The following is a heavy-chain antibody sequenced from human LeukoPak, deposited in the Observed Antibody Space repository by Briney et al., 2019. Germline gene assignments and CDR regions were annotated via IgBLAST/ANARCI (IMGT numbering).Heavy chain of an antibody. J-gene: IGHJ4*02. Sequence: ASVKVSCKASGYTFTSYSINWVRQAPGQGLEWVGWISAYKGNTKYAQKLQGRVTMTTDTSTSTAYMELRSLRSDATAVYYCARGLGGSGSYFLTFDYWGQGTLVTVSS. V-gene: IGHV1-18*01. CDR3: ARGLGGSGSYFLTFDY. CDR2: ISAYKGNT. CDR1: GYTFTSYS. D-gene: IGHD1-26*01.